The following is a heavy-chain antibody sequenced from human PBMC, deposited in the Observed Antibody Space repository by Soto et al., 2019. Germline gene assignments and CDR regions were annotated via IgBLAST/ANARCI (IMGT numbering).Heavy chain of an antibody. CDR1: GYIFSNYG. CDR2: TSYEGSKK. V-gene: IGHV3-30*18. CDR3: EKWGLSGHGMDF. D-gene: IGHD7-27*01. J-gene: IGHJ6*02. Sequence: QVQLVESGGGVVQPGRSLRLSCAASGYIFSNYGMHWVRQAPGKGLEGVAVTSYEGSKKYYADSVKGRFTISKDNSKNTVYLQMNSLRIEDPAVYYCEKWGLSGHGMDFWGQGTTVTVSS.